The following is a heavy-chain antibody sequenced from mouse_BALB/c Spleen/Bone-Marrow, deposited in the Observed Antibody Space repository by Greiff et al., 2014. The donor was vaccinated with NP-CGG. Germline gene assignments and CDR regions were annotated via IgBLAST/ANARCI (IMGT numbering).Heavy chain of an antibody. CDR3: ARSGERYGAMDY. Sequence: EVKLVESGGGFVKPGGSLKLSCAAPGFTFSDFYMFWFRQTPEKRLEWVATISNGGTYTYYPDSVKGRFTISRDNAKNNLHLQMSSLKSEDTAMYYCARSGERYGAMDYWGQGTSVTVTS. V-gene: IGHV5-4*02. J-gene: IGHJ4*01. D-gene: IGHD1-1*02. CDR1: GFTFSDFY. CDR2: ISNGGTYT.